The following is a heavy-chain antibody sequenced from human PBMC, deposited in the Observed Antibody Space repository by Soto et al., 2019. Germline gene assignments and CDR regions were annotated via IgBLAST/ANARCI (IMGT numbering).Heavy chain of an antibody. V-gene: IGHV3-23*01. CDR2: ISGSGGST. D-gene: IGHD3-3*01. CDR3: AKDPALSITIFGVVTGGFDP. J-gene: IGHJ5*02. Sequence: GGSLRLSCAASGFTFSSYAMSWVRQAPGKGLEWVSAISGSGGSTYYADSVKGRFTISRDNSKNTLYLQMNSLRAEDTAVYYCAKDPALSITIFGVVTGGFDPWGQGTLVTVSS. CDR1: GFTFSSYA.